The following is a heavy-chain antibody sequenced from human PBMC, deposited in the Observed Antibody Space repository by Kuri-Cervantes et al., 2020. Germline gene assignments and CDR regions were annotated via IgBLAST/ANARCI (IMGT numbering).Heavy chain of an antibody. J-gene: IGHJ4*02. V-gene: IGHV1-18*01. CDR2: ISAYNGNT. D-gene: IGHD3-22*01. Sequence: ASVKVSCKASGYTFTSYGISWVRQAPGQGLEWMGWISAYNGNTNYAQKLQGRDTMTTDTSTSTAYMELRSLRSDDTAVYYCARDLWRARDYYDSSAKGHFDYWGQGTLVTVSS. CDR1: GYTFTSYG. CDR3: ARDLWRARDYYDSSAKGHFDY.